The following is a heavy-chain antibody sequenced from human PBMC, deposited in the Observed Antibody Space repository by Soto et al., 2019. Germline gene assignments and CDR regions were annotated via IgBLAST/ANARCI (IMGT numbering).Heavy chain of an antibody. CDR2: TYYRSKLYN. CDR1: GDSVSSNSAA. V-gene: IGHV6-1*01. CDR3: AIGYCTNGVCYTPHFDY. J-gene: IGHJ4*02. D-gene: IGHD2-8*01. Sequence: SQTLSLTCAISGDSVSSNSAAWNWIRQSPSRSLEWLGRTYYRSKLYNDYAVSVKSRITINPDTSKNQFSLQLNSVTPEDTAVYYCAIGYCTNGVCYTPHFDYWGQGTLVTVS.